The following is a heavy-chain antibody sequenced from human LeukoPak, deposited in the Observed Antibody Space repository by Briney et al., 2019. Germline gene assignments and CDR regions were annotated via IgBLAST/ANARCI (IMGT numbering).Heavy chain of an antibody. D-gene: IGHD5-18*01. CDR1: GITISSYA. CDR3: AKRVQGYMGPFDF. V-gene: IGHV3-23*01. J-gene: IGHJ4*02. CDR2: INPSGGTT. Sequence: GGSLRLSCAASGITISSYAMSWVRQAPGKGLEWVSGINPSGGTTYYADSVKGRFTISRDNSKDTLYLQMNSLRAEDTAVYYCAKRVQGYMGPFDFWGQGTLVTVSS.